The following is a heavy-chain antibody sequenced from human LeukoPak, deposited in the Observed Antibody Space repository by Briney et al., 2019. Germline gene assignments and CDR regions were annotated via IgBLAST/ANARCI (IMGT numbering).Heavy chain of an antibody. CDR2: ISGSGGST. V-gene: IGHV3-23*01. Sequence: GGSLRLSCAASGFTFSSCAMSWVRQAPGKGLEWVSAISGSGGSTYYADSVKGRFTISRDNSKNTLYLQMNSLRAEDTAVYYCAKWGMNSFRYCSSTSCSPYFDYWGQGTLVTVSS. CDR1: GFTFSSCA. D-gene: IGHD2-2*01. CDR3: AKWGMNSFRYCSSTSCSPYFDY. J-gene: IGHJ4*02.